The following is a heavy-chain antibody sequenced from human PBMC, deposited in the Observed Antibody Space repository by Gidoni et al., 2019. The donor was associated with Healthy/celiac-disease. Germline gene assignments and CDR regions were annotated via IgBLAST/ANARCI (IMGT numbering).Heavy chain of an antibody. CDR3: GWGARGGDSSWVAFDI. D-gene: IGHD2-21*02. CDR1: GGSISSGDYY. V-gene: IGHV4-30-4*01. Sequence: QVQLQESGPGLVKPSQTLSLTCTVSGGSISSGDYYWSWLRQPPGKGLEWIGYIYYSGSTHYNPSLKSRVTISVDTSKNQFSLKLSSVTAADTAVYYCGWGARGGDSSWVAFDIWGQGTMVTVSS. CDR2: IYYSGST. J-gene: IGHJ3*02.